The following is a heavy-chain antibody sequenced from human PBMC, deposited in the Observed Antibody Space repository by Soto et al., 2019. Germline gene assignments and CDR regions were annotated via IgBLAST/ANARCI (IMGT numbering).Heavy chain of an antibody. J-gene: IGHJ6*02. CDR2: SSNRDRST. Sequence: QVQLVESGGGLDKPGGSLRLSCAASGFIFSDYYMTGLRQAPGKGLEWLSCSSNRDRSTYYADSLKDRFVVSKDNAKNLVYLQMNSLRAEDTAVYFCARAWKIEKFGVISMSKGLDVWGQGTTVTVSS. CDR1: GFIFSDYY. CDR3: ARAWKIEKFGVISMSKGLDV. V-gene: IGHV3-11*01. D-gene: IGHD3-3*01.